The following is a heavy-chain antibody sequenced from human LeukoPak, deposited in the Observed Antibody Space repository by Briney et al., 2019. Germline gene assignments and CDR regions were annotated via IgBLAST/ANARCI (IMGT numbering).Heavy chain of an antibody. CDR2: IWYDGSNK. D-gene: IGHD3-3*01. Sequence: GGSLRLSCAASGFTFSSYGMHWVRQAPGKGLEWVAVIWYDGSNKYYAYSVKGRFTISRDNSKNTLYLQMNSLRVEDTATYYCAKDGRSGAPFDRWGQGTVLTVSS. V-gene: IGHV3-33*06. CDR1: GFTFSSYG. CDR3: AKDGRSGAPFDR. J-gene: IGHJ4*02.